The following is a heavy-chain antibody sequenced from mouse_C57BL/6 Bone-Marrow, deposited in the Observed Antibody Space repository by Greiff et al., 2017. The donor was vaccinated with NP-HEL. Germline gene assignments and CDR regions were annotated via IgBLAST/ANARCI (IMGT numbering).Heavy chain of an antibody. Sequence: VQLQQSGPELVKPGASVKISCKASGYTFTDYYMNWVKQSHGKSLEWIGDINPNNGGTSYNQKFKGKATLTVDKSSSTAYMELRSLTSEDSAVYYCATLYYGSSYRYFDVWGTGTTVTVSS. J-gene: IGHJ1*03. V-gene: IGHV1-26*01. CDR3: ATLYYGSSYRYFDV. D-gene: IGHD1-1*01. CDR2: INPNNGGT. CDR1: GYTFTDYY.